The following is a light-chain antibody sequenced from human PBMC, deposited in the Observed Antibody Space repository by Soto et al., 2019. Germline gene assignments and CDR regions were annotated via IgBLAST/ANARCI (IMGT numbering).Light chain of an antibody. J-gene: IGKJ1*01. CDR2: DAS. V-gene: IGKV3-15*01. CDR3: QQYYKWPQT. Sequence: EIVITQAPATLSLSPGERATLCCGATHSVRNKLAWYQQKPGQAPRLLIYDASTRATGIPARFRGSGSGTEFTLTISSLHSEDFAVYHCQQYYKWPQTFGQGTKVDIK. CDR1: HSVRNK.